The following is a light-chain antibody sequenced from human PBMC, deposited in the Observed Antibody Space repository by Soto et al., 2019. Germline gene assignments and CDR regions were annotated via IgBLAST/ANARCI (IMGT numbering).Light chain of an antibody. Sequence: DIQMTQSPSSLSASVGDRVTITCQASQDISNYLHWYQQKPGKAPKLLIYDASNLGTGVPSRFRGSGSGTDFTFSISSLQPEDIATYYCQQYGNLPFPFGPGTKVDIK. V-gene: IGKV1-33*01. CDR3: QQYGNLPFP. J-gene: IGKJ3*01. CDR2: DAS. CDR1: QDISNY.